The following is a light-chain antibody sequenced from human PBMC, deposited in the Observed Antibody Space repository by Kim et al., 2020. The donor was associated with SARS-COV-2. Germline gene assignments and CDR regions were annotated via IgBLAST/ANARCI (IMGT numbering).Light chain of an antibody. CDR2: DDS. CDR1: NIGSKS. V-gene: IGLV3-21*03. Sequence: SYELTQPPSVSVAPGKTARITCGGNNIGSKSVHWYQQKPGQAPVLVVYDDSDRPSGIPASFSGSNSGDTATLTISRAEAGDEADYYCQVWDSSSYHRFFGGGTQLTVL. CDR3: QVWDSSSYHRF. J-gene: IGLJ2*01.